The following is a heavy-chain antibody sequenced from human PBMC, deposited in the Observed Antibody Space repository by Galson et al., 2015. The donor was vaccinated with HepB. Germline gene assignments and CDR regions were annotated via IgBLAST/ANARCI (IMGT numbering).Heavy chain of an antibody. V-gene: IGHV3-33*01. CDR2: TWYDESKK. CDR1: GFAFSSFG. CDR3: TRGPGWGYFDY. D-gene: IGHD6-19*01. Sequence: SLRLSCAASGFAFSSFGMHWVRQAPGKGLEWVALTWYDESKKYYVDSVKGRFTISKDNSKSTLYLQMNSLRADDTAVYYCTRGPGWGYFDYWGQGTLVTVSS. J-gene: IGHJ4*02.